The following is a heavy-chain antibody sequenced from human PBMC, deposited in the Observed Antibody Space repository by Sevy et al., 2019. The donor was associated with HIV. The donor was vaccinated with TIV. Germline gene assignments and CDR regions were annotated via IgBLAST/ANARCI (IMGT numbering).Heavy chain of an antibody. V-gene: IGHV3-23*01. D-gene: IGHD2-15*01. Sequence: GGSLRLSCAASGFTFRTYAMNWVRQAPGKWLEWVSSITTSGRYTYSADSVEGRFTISRDNSQNTVYLQMNSLRVDDTAVYYCAKGYCSGGSCPRDYYYYGMDAWGQGTTVTVSS. CDR3: AKGYCSGGSCPRDYYYYGMDA. J-gene: IGHJ6*02. CDR1: GFTFRTYA. CDR2: ITTSGRYT.